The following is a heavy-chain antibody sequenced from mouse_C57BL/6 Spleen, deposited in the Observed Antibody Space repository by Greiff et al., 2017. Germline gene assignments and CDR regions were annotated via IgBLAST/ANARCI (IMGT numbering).Heavy chain of an antibody. V-gene: IGHV14-2*01. D-gene: IGHD2-1*01. CDR2: IDPEDGET. CDR1: GFNIKDYY. CDR3: ASIYYGNQYYFDY. Sequence: VQLQQSGAELVKPGASVKLSCTASGFNIKDYYMHWVKQRTEQGLEWIGRIDPEDGETKYAPKFQGKATITADTSSNTAYLQRSSLTSEDTAVYYCASIYYGNQYYFDYWGQGTTLTVSS. J-gene: IGHJ2*01.